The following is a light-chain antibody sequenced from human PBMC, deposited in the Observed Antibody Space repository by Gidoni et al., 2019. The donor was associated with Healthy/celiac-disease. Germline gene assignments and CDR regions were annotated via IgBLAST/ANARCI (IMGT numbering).Light chain of an antibody. V-gene: IGLV3-21*03. CDR1: NIGSKS. CDR2: DDS. CDR3: QVWDSSSDHPVV. J-gene: IGLJ2*01. Sequence: SYVLTQPPSVSVAPGKTARITCGGNNIGSKSVTWYKQKPGQAPVLVVYDDSDRPSGIPERFSGSNSGNTATLTISRVEAGDEADYYCQVWDSSSDHPVVFGGGTKLTVL.